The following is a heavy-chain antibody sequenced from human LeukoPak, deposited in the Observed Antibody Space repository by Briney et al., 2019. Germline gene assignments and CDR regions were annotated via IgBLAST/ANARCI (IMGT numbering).Heavy chain of an antibody. Sequence: GGSLRLSCAASGFTFDDYGMSWVRQAPGKGLEWVSGINWNGGSTGYADSVKGRFTISRDNAKNSLYLQMNSLRAEDTALYYCARGLLWFGELLSPEWDYWGQGTLVTVSS. J-gene: IGHJ4*02. CDR3: ARGLLWFGELLSPEWDY. D-gene: IGHD3-10*01. V-gene: IGHV3-20*04. CDR2: INWNGGST. CDR1: GFTFDDYG.